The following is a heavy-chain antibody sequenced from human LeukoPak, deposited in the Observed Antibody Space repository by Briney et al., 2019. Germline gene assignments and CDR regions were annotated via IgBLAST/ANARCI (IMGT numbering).Heavy chain of an antibody. V-gene: IGHV3-21*01. CDR1: GFTFSSYS. CDR2: ISSSSSYI. CDR3: ARFYCSSTSCFAFDI. D-gene: IGHD2-2*01. J-gene: IGHJ3*02. Sequence: GGSLRLSCAASGFTFSSYSMIWVRQAPGKGLEWVSSISSSSSYIYYADSVKGRFTISRDNAKNSLYLQMNSLRAEDTAVYYCARFYCSSTSCFAFDIWGQGTMVTVSS.